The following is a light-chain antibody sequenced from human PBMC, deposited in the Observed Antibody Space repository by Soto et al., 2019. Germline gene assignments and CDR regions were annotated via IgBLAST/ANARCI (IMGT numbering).Light chain of an antibody. CDR3: QQYFSYPLT. Sequence: AIRMTQSPSSFSASTGDRVTITCRASQGISSRLAWYQVKPGKAPRLLIYTASYLESGVPSRFSSSGSGTDFTLTISSLQSEDFAVYYCQQYFSYPLTFGGGTKVEIK. J-gene: IGKJ4*01. CDR1: QGISSR. V-gene: IGKV1-8*01. CDR2: TAS.